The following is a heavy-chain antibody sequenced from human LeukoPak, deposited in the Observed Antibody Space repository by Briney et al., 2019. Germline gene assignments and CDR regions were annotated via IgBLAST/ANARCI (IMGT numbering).Heavy chain of an antibody. CDR2: ISGSGGST. CDR3: ANLPLGAKGYFDY. J-gene: IGHJ4*02. CDR1: GFTFSSYA. D-gene: IGHD1-26*01. Sequence: GGSLRLSCAASGFTFSSYAMSWVRQAPGKGLEWVSAISGSGGSTYYADSVKGRFTISRDNSKNTLYLQMSSLRAEDTAVYYCANLPLGAKGYFDYWGQGTLVTVSS. V-gene: IGHV3-23*01.